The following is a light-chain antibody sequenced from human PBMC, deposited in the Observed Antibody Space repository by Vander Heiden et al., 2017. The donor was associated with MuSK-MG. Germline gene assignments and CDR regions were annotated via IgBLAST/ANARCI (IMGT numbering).Light chain of an antibody. CDR2: GND. J-gene: IGLJ1*01. Sequence: VLPPPPSASAAPWQRVTISCTGSSSNIGAGYDVHWYQQLPGTAPKLLIYGNDNRPSGVPDRFSGSKSDTSASLAITGLQAEDEADYYCQSYDSSLSGGVFGTGTKVTVL. V-gene: IGLV1-40*01. CDR1: SSNIGAGYD. CDR3: QSYDSSLSGGV.